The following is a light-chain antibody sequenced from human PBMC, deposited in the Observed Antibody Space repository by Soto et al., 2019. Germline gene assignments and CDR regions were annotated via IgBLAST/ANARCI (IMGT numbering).Light chain of an antibody. CDR1: QTVSSSY. J-gene: IGKJ1*01. Sequence: EIVLTQSPGPLSLSPGGRATLSCRARQTVSSSYLAWYQQRPGQAPRLLIYGASSRATGIPDRFSGSGSGTDFTLTISRLEPEDFAVYYCQQYGRSLPWTFGQGTKVDIK. V-gene: IGKV3-20*01. CDR3: QQYGRSLPWT. CDR2: GAS.